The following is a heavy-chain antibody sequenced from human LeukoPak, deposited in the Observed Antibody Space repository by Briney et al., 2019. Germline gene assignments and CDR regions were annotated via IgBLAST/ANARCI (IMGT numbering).Heavy chain of an antibody. V-gene: IGHV3-66*01. CDR2: IYSGGTT. CDR1: GFTVSSNS. J-gene: IGHJ3*02. Sequence: GGSLRLSCAASGFTVSSNSMSWVRQAPGKGLEWVSVIYSGGTTYYADSVKGRFTISKDNSKNTLYLQMNSLRAEDTAVYYCARDEDYYDSSGYSPTDAFDIWGQGTMVTVSS. D-gene: IGHD3-22*01. CDR3: ARDEDYYDSSGYSPTDAFDI.